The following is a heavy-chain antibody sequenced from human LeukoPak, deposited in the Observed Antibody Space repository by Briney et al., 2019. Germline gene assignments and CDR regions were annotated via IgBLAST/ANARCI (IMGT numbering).Heavy chain of an antibody. V-gene: IGHV4-59*01. CDR2: IYYSGTT. D-gene: IGHD6-13*01. Sequence: SETLSLTCTVSGGSISNYYWSWLRQPPGKGLEWIGYIYYSGTTNYNPSLKSRVTISVDTSKNQFSLKLNSVTAADTAAYYCARGVYIAAAQYGYWGQGTLVTVSS. CDR1: GGSISNYY. CDR3: ARGVYIAAAQYGY. J-gene: IGHJ4*02.